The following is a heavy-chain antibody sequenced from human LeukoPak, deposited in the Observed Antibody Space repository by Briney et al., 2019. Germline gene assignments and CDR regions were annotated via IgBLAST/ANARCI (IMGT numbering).Heavy chain of an antibody. J-gene: IGHJ4*02. CDR2: INPNSGGT. D-gene: IGHD1-26*01. CDR1: GYTFTVYY. V-gene: IGHV1-2*02. Sequence: GASVTVSCTASGYTFTVYYMHWVRQAPGQGLEWMGWINPNSGGTNYAQKFQGRVTMTRDTSISTAYMELSRLRSDDTAVYYCARDREPLHELDYWGQGTLVTVSS. CDR3: ARDREPLHELDY.